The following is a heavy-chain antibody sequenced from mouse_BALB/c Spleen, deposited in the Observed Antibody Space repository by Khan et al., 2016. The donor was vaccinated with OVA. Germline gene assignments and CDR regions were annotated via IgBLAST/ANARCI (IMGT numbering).Heavy chain of an antibody. CDR1: GFTFSGYA. V-gene: IGHV5-9-4*01. CDR2: ISKTGSNT. Sequence: EVELVESGGGLVKPGGSLKLSCAASGFTFSGYAMSWVRQTPEKRLEWVAEISKTGSNTYYPDTVTGRFTISRDNAKNTLYLEMSSLRSEDTAMYSCARDRYYGSSPDWFAYWGQGTLVTVSA. J-gene: IGHJ3*01. CDR3: ARDRYYGSSPDWFAY. D-gene: IGHD1-1*01.